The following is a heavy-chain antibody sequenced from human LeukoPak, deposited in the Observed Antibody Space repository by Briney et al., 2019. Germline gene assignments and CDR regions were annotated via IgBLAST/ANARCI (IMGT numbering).Heavy chain of an antibody. J-gene: IGHJ6*03. Sequence: GGSLRLSCADSGFTFSSHWMHWVRQAPGKGLVWVSRIKYDASSTSYVDSVKGRFTISRDNAKNTLYLPMNSLRAEDTAVYYCARVANYFYYMDVWGKGTTVTVP. V-gene: IGHV3-74*01. CDR1: GFTFSSHW. CDR2: IKYDASST. CDR3: ARVANYFYYMDV.